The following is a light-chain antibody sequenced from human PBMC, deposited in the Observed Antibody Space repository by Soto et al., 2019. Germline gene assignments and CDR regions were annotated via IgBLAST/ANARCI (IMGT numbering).Light chain of an antibody. V-gene: IGKV1-9*01. CDR1: QGISNF. CDR2: ATS. Sequence: DIQLTQSPSFLSASAGDRVTITCRASQGISNFLAWYQQKPVRAPKLLIYATSTLQSGVPSRFSGSGSGTEFTLTISSLQPEDFATYYCQQLNFFPITFGQGTRLEIK. CDR3: QQLNFFPIT. J-gene: IGKJ5*01.